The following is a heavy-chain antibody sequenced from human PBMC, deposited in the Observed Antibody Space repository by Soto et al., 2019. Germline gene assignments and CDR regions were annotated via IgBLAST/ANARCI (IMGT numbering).Heavy chain of an antibody. CDR1: VYPFTNYD. CDR3: ARGKYCSSPSCWFDL. Sequence: GXSVKVSCKDSVYPFTNYDITWVRQATGQGLEWMGWMNFNSGNTGYAQKFQDRVIMTRDTSIDTAYMELSRLSFEDTAVYYCARGKYCSSPSCWFDLWGQGTQVTVSS. J-gene: IGHJ5*02. V-gene: IGHV1-8*01. D-gene: IGHD2-2*01. CDR2: MNFNSGNT.